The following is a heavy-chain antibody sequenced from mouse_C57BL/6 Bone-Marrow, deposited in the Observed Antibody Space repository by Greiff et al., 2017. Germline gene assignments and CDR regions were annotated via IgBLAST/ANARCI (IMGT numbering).Heavy chain of an antibody. J-gene: IGHJ3*01. V-gene: IGHV1-42*01. CDR2: INPSTGGT. Sequence: VQLQQSGPELVKPGASVQISCKASGYSFTGYYMNWVKQSPEKSLEWIGEINPSTGGTTYNQKFKAKATLTVDKSSSTAYMQLKSLTSEDSAVYYCASRGYGFAYWGQGTLVTVSA. D-gene: IGHD3-1*01. CDR3: ASRGYGFAY. CDR1: GYSFTGYY.